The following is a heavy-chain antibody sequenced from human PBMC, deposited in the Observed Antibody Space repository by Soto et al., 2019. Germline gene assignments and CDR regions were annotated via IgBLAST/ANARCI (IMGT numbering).Heavy chain of an antibody. D-gene: IGHD6-19*01. Sequence: SETLSLTCAVYGGSFSGYYWSWIRQPPGKGLEWIGEINHSGSTNYNPSLKSRVTISVDTSKNQFSLKLSSVTAADTAVYYCAREGYSSGWYEGWFDPWGQGTLVTVSS. J-gene: IGHJ5*02. CDR3: AREGYSSGWYEGWFDP. V-gene: IGHV4-34*01. CDR1: GGSFSGYY. CDR2: INHSGST.